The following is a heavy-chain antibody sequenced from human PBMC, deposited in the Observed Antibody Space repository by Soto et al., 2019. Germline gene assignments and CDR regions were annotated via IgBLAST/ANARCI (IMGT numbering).Heavy chain of an antibody. Sequence: QLQLQESGPGLVKPSETLSLTCTVSGGSIHSNNYYWGWIRQPPGRGLECIANIHYSGSTHYNPSPKSRVTISVDTSKNQFSLKLSSVTAADTAVYYCSSFFHRRGEFTFPYSFDYWGQGTLVTVSS. J-gene: IGHJ4*02. CDR2: IHYSGST. CDR3: SSFFHRRGEFTFPYSFDY. D-gene: IGHD3-16*01. CDR1: GGSIHSNNYY. V-gene: IGHV4-39*01.